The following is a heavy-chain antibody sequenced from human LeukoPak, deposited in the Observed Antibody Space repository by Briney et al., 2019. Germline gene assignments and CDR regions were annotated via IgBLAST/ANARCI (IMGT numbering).Heavy chain of an antibody. CDR3: AREWGRYCSSTSCWTHAFDI. CDR2: IIPIFGTA. V-gene: IGHV1-69*01. CDR1: AGTFSSYA. Sequence: SVKVSCKPDAGTFSSYAISWVRQAPGQGLEWMGGIIPIFGTANYAHKFQGRVTNTVGESASTAYMELSSLRSEDTAVYYCAREWGRYCSSTSCWTHAFDIWGQGTMVTVSS. J-gene: IGHJ3*02. D-gene: IGHD2-2*01.